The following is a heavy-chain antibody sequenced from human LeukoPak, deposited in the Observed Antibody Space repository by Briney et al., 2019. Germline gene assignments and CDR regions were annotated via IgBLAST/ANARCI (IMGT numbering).Heavy chain of an antibody. D-gene: IGHD1-26*01. CDR1: GFTFRTFG. J-gene: IGHJ6*03. Sequence: GGSLRLSCAASGFTFRTFGMHWVRQAPGKGLEWVSGINWNGGSTGYADSVKGRFTISRDNAKNSLYLQMNSLRAEDTALYHCARVGYSGSYYDYYYYMDVWGKGTTVTISS. CDR2: INWNGGST. V-gene: IGHV3-20*01. CDR3: ARVGYSGSYYDYYYYMDV.